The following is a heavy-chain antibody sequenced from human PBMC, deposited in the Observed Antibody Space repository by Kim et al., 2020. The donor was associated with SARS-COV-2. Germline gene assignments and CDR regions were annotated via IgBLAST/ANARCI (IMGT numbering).Heavy chain of an antibody. CDR3: ARAAFPKLLYRNWFDP. CDR2: IIPIFGTA. CDR1: GGTFSSYA. D-gene: IGHD3-10*01. V-gene: IGHV1-69*13. J-gene: IGHJ5*02. Sequence: SVKVSCKASGGTFSSYAISWVRQAPGQGLEWMGGIIPIFGTANYAQKFQGRVTITADESTSTAYMELSSLRSEDTAVYYCARAAFPKLLYRNWFDPWGQGTLVTVSS.